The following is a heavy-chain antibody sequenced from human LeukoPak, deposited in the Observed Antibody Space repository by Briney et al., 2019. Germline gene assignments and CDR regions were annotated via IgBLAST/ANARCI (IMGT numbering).Heavy chain of an antibody. V-gene: IGHV4-34*01. CDR3: ARNLRPVYSGYDYFDY. CDR2: INHSGST. Sequence: SETLSLTCAVYGGSFSGYYWSWIRQPPGKGLEWIGEINHSGSTNYNPSLKSRVTISVDTSKNQFSLKLSSVTAADTAVYYCARNLRPVYSGYDYFDYWGQGTLVTVSS. D-gene: IGHD5-12*01. J-gene: IGHJ4*02. CDR1: GGSFSGYY.